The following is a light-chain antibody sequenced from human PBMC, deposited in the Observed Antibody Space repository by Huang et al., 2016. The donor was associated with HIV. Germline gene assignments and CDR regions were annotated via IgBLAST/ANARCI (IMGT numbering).Light chain of an antibody. Sequence: AIQMTQSPSSLSASVGDRVTITCRASQDISNDLGWYQQKPGKAPKFLIYAASNLQNGVPSRFSGSGSGTFFTLTISSLQPEDFATYYCLQDYSYPRTFGQGTKVEVK. CDR3: LQDYSYPRT. CDR2: AAS. CDR1: QDISND. V-gene: IGKV1-6*01. J-gene: IGKJ1*01.